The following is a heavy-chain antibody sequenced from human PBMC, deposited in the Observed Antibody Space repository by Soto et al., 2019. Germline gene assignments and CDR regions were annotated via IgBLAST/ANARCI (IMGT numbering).Heavy chain of an antibody. CDR2: LSYDGTNE. CDR3: AKGSCCSRTSCDSLYFDH. D-gene: IGHD2-2*01. V-gene: IGHV3-30*18. CDR1: GFTFSSSG. J-gene: IGHJ4*02. Sequence: QVQLVESGGGVVKPGRSLRLSCAASGFTFSSSGMHWVRQAPGKGLEWVSVLSYDGTNEFYADSVKGRFTISRDNAKNTLYLQMNSLRAEDTALYYCAKGSCCSRTSCDSLYFDHWGQGTLVTVSS.